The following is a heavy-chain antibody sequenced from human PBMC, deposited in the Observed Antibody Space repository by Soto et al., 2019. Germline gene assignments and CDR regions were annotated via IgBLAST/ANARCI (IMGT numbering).Heavy chain of an antibody. CDR3: ATCGGNPCWESGSFDY. D-gene: IGHD2-15*01. CDR1: GYTLTELS. CDR2: FDPEDGET. J-gene: IGHJ4*02. Sequence: GSSVKVSCKVSGYTLTELSMHRVRQAPGHGLEWMGGFDPEDGETIYAQKFQGRVTMTEDTSTDTAYMELSSLRSEDTAVYYCATCGGNPCWESGSFDYWGQGTLVTVSS. V-gene: IGHV1-24*01.